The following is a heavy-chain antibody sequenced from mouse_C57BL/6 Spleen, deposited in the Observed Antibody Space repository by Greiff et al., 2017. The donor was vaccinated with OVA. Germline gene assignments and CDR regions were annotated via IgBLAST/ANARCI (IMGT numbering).Heavy chain of an antibody. D-gene: IGHD1-1*01. CDR3: ACPPYYYGSPWFAY. V-gene: IGHV1-53*01. CDR2: IYPSDGGT. CDR1: GYAFTSYW. J-gene: IGHJ3*01. Sequence: QVQLQQPGTELVKPGASVKLSCKASGYAFTSYWMNWVKQRPGQGLEWIGNIYPSDGGTNYNGKFKSKATLTTDKSSSTAYMQLSSLTSEDSAVYSCACPPYYYGSPWFAYWGQGTLVTVSA.